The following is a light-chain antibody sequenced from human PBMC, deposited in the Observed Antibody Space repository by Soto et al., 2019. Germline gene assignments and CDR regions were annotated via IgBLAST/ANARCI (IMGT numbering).Light chain of an antibody. CDR1: QSVDSRF. CDR2: GAS. CDR3: QQYDSSRT. Sequence: EIVLTQSPGTLSLSPGERATLSCRASQSVDSRFLAWYQQKRGQAPRGLMYGASIRATGIQDRFSGSGSGTDFTLSIRRLEPEDFAVYYCQQYDSSRTFGQGTKVEMK. V-gene: IGKV3-20*01. J-gene: IGKJ1*01.